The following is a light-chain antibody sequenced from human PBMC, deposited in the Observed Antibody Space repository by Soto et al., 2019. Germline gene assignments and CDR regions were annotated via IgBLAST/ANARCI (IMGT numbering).Light chain of an antibody. V-gene: IGKV1-5*03. CDR2: EAS. CDR1: QSISDS. J-gene: IGKJ1*01. Sequence: DIQMTQSPSTRSASVGDRVTITCRASQSISDSWAWYQQKPGKAPKLLIYEASNLKSGVPSRFSGSGSGTEYPLPISRLQPDDFASYYCQQYNGYWTFGQGTKVEI. CDR3: QQYNGYWT.